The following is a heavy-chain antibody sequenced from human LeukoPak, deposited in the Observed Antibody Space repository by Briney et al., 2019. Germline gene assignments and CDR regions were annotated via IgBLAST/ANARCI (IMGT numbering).Heavy chain of an antibody. CDR2: ITGDSNTI. CDR1: GFTFSPYA. D-gene: IGHD2-15*01. CDR3: ARDRMGGSFDY. Sequence: GGSLRLSCAASGFTFSPYAMNWVRQAPGKGLEWVSFITGDSNTIYYADSMKGRFTVSRDNAENSLYLQMNSLSAEDTAVYYCARDRMGGSFDYWGQGTLVTVSS. J-gene: IGHJ4*02. V-gene: IGHV3-48*01.